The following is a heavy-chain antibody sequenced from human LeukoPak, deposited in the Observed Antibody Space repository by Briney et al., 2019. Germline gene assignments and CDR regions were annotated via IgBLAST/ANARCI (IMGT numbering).Heavy chain of an antibody. J-gene: IGHJ4*02. CDR1: GFTFSNYW. V-gene: IGHV3-7*01. CDR3: ARSPTRRCDY. CDR2: IKQDESEK. Sequence: GGSLRLSCAASGFTFSNYWMNWVRQAPGKGLEWVVDIKQDESEKYYVDSVKGRFTISRDNAKNSLYLEMNNLRVEDTAVYYCARSPTRRCDYWGQGTLVTVSS. D-gene: IGHD1-1*01.